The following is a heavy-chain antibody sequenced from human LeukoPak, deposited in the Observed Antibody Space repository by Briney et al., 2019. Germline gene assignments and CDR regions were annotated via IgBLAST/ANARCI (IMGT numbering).Heavy chain of an antibody. D-gene: IGHD4-11*01. Sequence: SVKVSCKASGGTFSSYAISWVRQAPGQGLEWMGRIIPILGIANYAQKFQGRVTITADKSTSTAYMELSSLRSEDTAVYYCASGEHYSNLDYCGQGTLVTVSS. CDR2: IIPILGIA. CDR3: ASGEHYSNLDY. CDR1: GGTFSSYA. J-gene: IGHJ4*02. V-gene: IGHV1-69*04.